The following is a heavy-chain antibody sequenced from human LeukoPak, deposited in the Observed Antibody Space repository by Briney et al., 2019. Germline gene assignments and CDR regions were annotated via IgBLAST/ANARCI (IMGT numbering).Heavy chain of an antibody. Sequence: GGSLRLSCAASGFTFSSYAMHWVRQAPGKGLEWVAVISYDGSNKYYADSAKGRFTISRDNSKNTLYLQMNSLRAEDTAVYYCARIYLKMASASWGQGTLVTVSS. D-gene: IGHD2-8*01. J-gene: IGHJ5*02. CDR2: ISYDGSNK. V-gene: IGHV3-30*04. CDR3: ARIYLKMASAS. CDR1: GFTFSSYA.